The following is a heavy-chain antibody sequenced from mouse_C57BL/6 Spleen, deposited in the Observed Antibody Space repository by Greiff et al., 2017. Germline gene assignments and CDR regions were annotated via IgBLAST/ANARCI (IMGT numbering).Heavy chain of an antibody. CDR2: ISDGGSYT. D-gene: IGHD2-1*01. V-gene: IGHV5-4*01. J-gene: IGHJ2*01. CDR1: GFTFSSYA. Sequence: EVQLVESGGGLVKPGGSLKLSCAASGFTFSSYAMSWVRQTPEKRLEWVATISDGGSYTYYPDNVKGRFTISRDNAKNNLYLQMSHLKSEDTAMYYCAREGGNSYYFDYGGQGTTRTVSS. CDR3: AREGGNSYYFDY.